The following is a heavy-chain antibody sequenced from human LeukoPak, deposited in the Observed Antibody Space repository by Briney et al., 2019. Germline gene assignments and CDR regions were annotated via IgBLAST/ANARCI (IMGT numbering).Heavy chain of an antibody. CDR3: AREGSSGWYLSGAFDI. D-gene: IGHD6-19*01. CDR2: INWNGGST. CDR1: GFTFDDYG. V-gene: IGHV3-20*04. J-gene: IGHJ3*02. Sequence: PGGSLRLSCAASGFTFDDYGMSWVRQAPGKGLEWVSGINWNGGSTGYADSVKGRLTISRDNAKNSLYLQMNSLRAEDTALYYCAREGSSGWYLSGAFDIWGQGTMVTVSS.